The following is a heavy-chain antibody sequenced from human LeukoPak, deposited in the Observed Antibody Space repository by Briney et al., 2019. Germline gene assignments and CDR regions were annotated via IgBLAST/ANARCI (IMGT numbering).Heavy chain of an antibody. CDR2: ISDRGSRT. Sequence: GGSLRLSCAVSGITLSNYGMSWVRQAPGKGLEWVAGISDRGSRTNYTDSVKGRFTISTDHPKNTLYLQMNSLRAEDTAVYFCAKRGVVIRVILVGFHKEAYYFDSWGQGALVTVSS. D-gene: IGHD3-22*01. J-gene: IGHJ4*02. CDR3: AKRGVVIRVILVGFHKEAYYFDS. V-gene: IGHV3-23*01. CDR1: GITLSNYG.